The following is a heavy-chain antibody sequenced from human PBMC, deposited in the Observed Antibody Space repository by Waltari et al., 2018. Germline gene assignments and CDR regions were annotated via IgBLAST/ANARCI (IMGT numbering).Heavy chain of an antibody. V-gene: IGHV3-48*01. CDR1: GFTFSIYS. D-gene: IGHD3-10*01. J-gene: IGHJ4*02. Sequence: EVQLVESGGGLVQPGGSLRLSCAASGFTFSIYSMNWVRQAPGKGLEWVSYISSSSTIYYADSVKGRFTISRDNAKNSLYLQMNSLRAEDTAVYYCASENYGSGSYPDYWGQGTLVTVSS. CDR3: ASENYGSGSYPDY. CDR2: ISSSSTI.